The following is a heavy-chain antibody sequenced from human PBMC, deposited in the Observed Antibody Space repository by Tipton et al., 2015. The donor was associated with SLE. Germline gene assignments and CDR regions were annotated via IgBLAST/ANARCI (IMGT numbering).Heavy chain of an antibody. Sequence: QSGAEVKKPGASVKVSCKASGYTFTSYGISWVRQAPGQGLEWMGWISAYNGNTNYAQKLQGRVTMTTDTSTSTAYMELRSLRSDDTAAYYCARAGRGIAVAGTGGYFDYWGQGTLVTVSS. CDR2: ISAYNGNT. J-gene: IGHJ4*02. CDR1: GYTFTSYG. D-gene: IGHD6-19*01. CDR3: ARAGRGIAVAGTGGYFDY. V-gene: IGHV1-18*01.